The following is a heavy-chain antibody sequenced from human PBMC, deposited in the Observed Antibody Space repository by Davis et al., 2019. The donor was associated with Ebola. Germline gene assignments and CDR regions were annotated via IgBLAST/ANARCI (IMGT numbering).Heavy chain of an antibody. Sequence: GESLKISCAASGFTFSSYTMNWVRQAPGKGLEWVSFISSSSNYIYYADSVKGRFTVSRDNAKNSLYLQMNNLRAEDTAVYYCARDDYDFWGGYSPVYYYGMDVWGKGTTVTVSS. D-gene: IGHD3-3*01. CDR1: GFTFSSYT. CDR2: ISSSSNYI. V-gene: IGHV3-21*01. J-gene: IGHJ6*04. CDR3: ARDDYDFWGGYSPVYYYGMDV.